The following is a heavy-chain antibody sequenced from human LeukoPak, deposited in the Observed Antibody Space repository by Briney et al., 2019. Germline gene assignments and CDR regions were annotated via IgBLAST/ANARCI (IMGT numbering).Heavy chain of an antibody. Sequence: GGSLRLSCAASGFTFSSYWMSWVRQAPGKGLEWVANIKQDGSEKYYVDSVKGRFTISRDHAKNSLYLQMNSLRAEDTAVYYCARDNIQEKPRWARTKKYNWFDPWGQGTLVTVSS. CDR2: IKQDGSEK. CDR3: ARDNIQEKPRWARTKKYNWFDP. CDR1: GFTFSSYW. D-gene: IGHD4-23*01. J-gene: IGHJ5*02. V-gene: IGHV3-7*01.